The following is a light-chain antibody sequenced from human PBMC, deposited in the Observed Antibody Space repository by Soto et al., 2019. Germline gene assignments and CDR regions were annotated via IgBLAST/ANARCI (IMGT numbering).Light chain of an antibody. CDR1: SSDVGGYDY. Sequence: QSVLTQPASVSGSPGQSITISCTGTSSDVGGYDYVSWYQQHPGKAPKLMIYGVSNRPSGVSNRFSGSKSGNTASLTISGLQAEDEADYYCRSYTDNSAVAFGGGTQLTVL. V-gene: IGLV2-14*03. J-gene: IGLJ2*01. CDR2: GVS. CDR3: RSYTDNSAVA.